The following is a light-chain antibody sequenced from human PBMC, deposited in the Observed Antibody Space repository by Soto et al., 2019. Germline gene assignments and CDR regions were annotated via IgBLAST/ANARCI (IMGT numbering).Light chain of an antibody. CDR1: QSISSW. Sequence: DIQMTQSPSTLSASVGDRVTITCRASQSISSWWAWYQQKPGKAPKLLIYDASSLESGVPSRFSGSGSGTEFTLTISSLQPDDFANYSCQQYNSYWTFGQGTKVEIK. V-gene: IGKV1-5*01. CDR3: QQYNSYWT. CDR2: DAS. J-gene: IGKJ1*01.